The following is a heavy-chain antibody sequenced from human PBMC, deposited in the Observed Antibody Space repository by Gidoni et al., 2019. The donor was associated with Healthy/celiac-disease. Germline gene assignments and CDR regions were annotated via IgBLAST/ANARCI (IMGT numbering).Heavy chain of an antibody. J-gene: IGHJ4*02. CDR3: ARDRSSGPWAPDY. V-gene: IGHV3-33*01. CDR2: IWYDGSNK. D-gene: IGHD3-22*01. Sequence: QVQLVESGGGVVQPGRSLRLSCAASGFTFSSYGRHWVRQAPGKGLEWVAVIWYDGSNKYYADSVKGRFTISRDNSKNTLYLQMNSLRAEDTAVYYCARDRSSGPWAPDYWGQGTLVTVSS. CDR1: GFTFSSYG.